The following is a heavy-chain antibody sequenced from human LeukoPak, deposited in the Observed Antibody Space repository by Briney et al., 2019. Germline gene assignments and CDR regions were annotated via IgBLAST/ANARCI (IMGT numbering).Heavy chain of an antibody. CDR3: ARWGGTLNAFDV. Sequence: SETLSLTCTVSGGSISSGSYYWSWIRQPAGKGLEWIGRIYTSGSTNYNPSLKSRVTTLVDMSKNQFSLKLSSVTAADTAVYYCARWGGTLNAFDVWGQGTLVTVSS. D-gene: IGHD1-26*01. V-gene: IGHV4-61*02. CDR1: GGSISSGSYY. J-gene: IGHJ3*01. CDR2: IYTSGST.